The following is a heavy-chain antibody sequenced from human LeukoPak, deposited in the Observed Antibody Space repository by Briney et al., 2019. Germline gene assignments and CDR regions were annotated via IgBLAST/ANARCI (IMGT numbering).Heavy chain of an antibody. V-gene: IGHV3-48*03. Sequence: GGSLRLSCAASGFAFSSYEMNWVRQAPGKGLEWVSYISSSGSTIYYADSVKGRFTISRDNAKNSLYLQMNSLRAEDTAVYYCATSYERYYDILTGPTDYYYGMDVWGQGTTVTVSS. J-gene: IGHJ6*02. CDR3: ATSYERYYDILTGPTDYYYGMDV. D-gene: IGHD3-9*01. CDR2: ISSSGSTI. CDR1: GFAFSSYE.